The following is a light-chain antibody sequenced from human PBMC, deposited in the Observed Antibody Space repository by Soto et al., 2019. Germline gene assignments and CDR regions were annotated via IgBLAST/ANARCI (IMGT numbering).Light chain of an antibody. CDR2: DAS. CDR1: QSISSW. CDR3: QQYNSYPWT. J-gene: IGKJ1*01. V-gene: IGKV1-5*01. Sequence: DIQMTQSPSTLSASVGDRVTITCRASQSISSWLAWYQQKPGKAPTLLIYDASSLKSGVPSRFSGSGSGTEITLTISSLQPDDFATYYCQQYNSYPWTFGQGTKVEIK.